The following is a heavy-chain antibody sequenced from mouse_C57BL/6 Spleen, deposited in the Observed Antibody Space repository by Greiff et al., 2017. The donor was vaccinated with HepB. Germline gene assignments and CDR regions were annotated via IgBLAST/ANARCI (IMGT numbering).Heavy chain of an antibody. J-gene: IGHJ3*01. CDR3: ARRAIYYDYDGGFAY. D-gene: IGHD2-4*01. Sequence: QVTLKECGPGLLQSSQTLSLTCSFSGFSLSTSGMGVSWIRQPSGKGLEWLAHIYWDDDKRYNPFPKSRLTISKDTSRNQVVLKITSVDTADTATYYCARRAIYYDYDGGFAYWGQGTLVTVSA. V-gene: IGHV8-12*01. CDR2: IYWDDDK. CDR1: GFSLSTSGMG.